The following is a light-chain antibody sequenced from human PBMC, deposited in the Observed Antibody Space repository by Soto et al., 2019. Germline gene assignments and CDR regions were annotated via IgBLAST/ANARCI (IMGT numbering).Light chain of an antibody. CDR2: KAT. V-gene: IGKV1-5*03. CDR3: QQYKTYPYT. J-gene: IGKJ2*01. Sequence: DIQMTQSPSTLSASVGDRVTITCRASQSVDSWLAWYQLKPGKAPNLLIYKATRLAGGVPSRFSGSGSGTAFTLTFSSLQPDDFATYYCQQYKTYPYTFGQGTKVEMK. CDR1: QSVDSW.